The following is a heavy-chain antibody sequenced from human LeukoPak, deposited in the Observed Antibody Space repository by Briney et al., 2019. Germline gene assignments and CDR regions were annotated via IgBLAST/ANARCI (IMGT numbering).Heavy chain of an antibody. V-gene: IGHV6-1*01. CDR3: SLARSEYHYGMDV. CDR2: TYYRSKWYY. Sequence: SQALSLTRAISGDSVSSISVAWNWIRQSPSRGLEWLGRTYYRSKWYYEYAVSVKSRINIRPATTKNHFSLQLTSVTPEDTAVYYCSLARSEYHYGMDVWGQGTTVTVSS. J-gene: IGHJ6*02. CDR1: GDSVSSISVA.